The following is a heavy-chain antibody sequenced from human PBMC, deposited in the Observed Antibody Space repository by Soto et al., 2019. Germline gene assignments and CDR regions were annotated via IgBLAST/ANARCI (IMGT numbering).Heavy chain of an antibody. V-gene: IGHV4-59*08. D-gene: IGHD5-12*01. J-gene: IGHJ5*02. CDR2: IYYSGST. Sequence: SETLSLTCTVSGGSISSYYWSWIRQPPGKGLEWIGYIYYSGSTNYNPSLKSRVTISVDTSKNQFSLKLSSVTAADTAVYYCARHRRVGGYSGYERYNWFDPWGRGTLVTVSS. CDR1: GGSISSYY. CDR3: ARHRRVGGYSGYERYNWFDP.